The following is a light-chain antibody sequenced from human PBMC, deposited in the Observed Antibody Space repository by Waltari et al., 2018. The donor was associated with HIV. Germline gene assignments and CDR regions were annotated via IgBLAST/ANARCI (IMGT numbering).Light chain of an antibody. CDR3: QQLNSYPIFT. CDR1: QGISSY. CDR2: AAS. V-gene: IGKV1-9*01. Sequence: DIQLTQSPSFLSASVGDRVNITCRASQGISSYLAWYQQKPGKAPKLLIYAASTLQSGVPSRFSGSGSGTEFTLTISSLQPEDFATYYCQQLNSYPIFTFGPGTKVDIK. J-gene: IGKJ3*01.